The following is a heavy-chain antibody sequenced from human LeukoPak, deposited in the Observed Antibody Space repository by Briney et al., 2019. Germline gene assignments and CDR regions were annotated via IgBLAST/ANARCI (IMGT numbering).Heavy chain of an antibody. V-gene: IGHV3-11*04. Sequence: GGSLRLSCAASGFTFSDYYMSWIRQAPGKGLEWVSHISSSGSTIYYADSVKGRFTISRDNAKNSLYLQMNSLRAEDTAVYYCARAGALEWLLYSGYFDYWGQGTLVTVSS. CDR1: GFTFSDYY. CDR2: ISSSGSTI. J-gene: IGHJ4*02. CDR3: ARAGALEWLLYSGYFDY. D-gene: IGHD3-3*01.